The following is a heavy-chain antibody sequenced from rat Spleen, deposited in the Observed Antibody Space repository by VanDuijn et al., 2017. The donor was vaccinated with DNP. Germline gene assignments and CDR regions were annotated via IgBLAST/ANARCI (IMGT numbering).Heavy chain of an antibody. V-gene: IGHV5S13*01. CDR3: ARRGYYGSYWYFDF. J-gene: IGHJ1*01. CDR1: GFDFRKYG. Sequence: EVQLVESGGGLVQPGRPLKLSCTASGFDFRKYGMAWVRQAPTKGLEWVASISTVGDNSLYRDSVKGRFTIPRDNAKNTLYLQMDSLRSEDTATYYCARRGYYGSYWYFDFWGPGTMVTVSS. CDR2: ISTVGDNS. D-gene: IGHD1-6*01.